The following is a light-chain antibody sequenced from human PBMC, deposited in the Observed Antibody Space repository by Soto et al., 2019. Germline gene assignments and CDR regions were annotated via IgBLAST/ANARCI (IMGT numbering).Light chain of an antibody. V-gene: IGKV1-17*03. Sequence: DIQMTQSPSAMSASVGDSVPITCRASQGINDNLAWFQQKQGQVPKRLIYGAFSLQRGVPSRFSGSGSGTEFTITISSLQPEDFETYYCLQHNNYPVTFAGGTKVDIK. CDR2: GAF. CDR1: QGINDN. J-gene: IGKJ4*01. CDR3: LQHNNYPVT.